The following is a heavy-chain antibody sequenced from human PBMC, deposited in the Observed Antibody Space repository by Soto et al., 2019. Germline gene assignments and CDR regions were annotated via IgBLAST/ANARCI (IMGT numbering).Heavy chain of an antibody. V-gene: IGHV4-34*01. CDR1: GGSFSGYY. CDR3: ARTYYDFWSGRQDV. Sequence: SETLSLTCAVYGGSFSGYYWSWIRQPPGKGLECIGEINHSGSTNYNPSLKSRVTISVDKSKNQFSLKLSSVTAADTAVYYCARTYYDFWSGRQDVWGQGTTVTVSS. J-gene: IGHJ6*02. D-gene: IGHD3-3*01. CDR2: INHSGST.